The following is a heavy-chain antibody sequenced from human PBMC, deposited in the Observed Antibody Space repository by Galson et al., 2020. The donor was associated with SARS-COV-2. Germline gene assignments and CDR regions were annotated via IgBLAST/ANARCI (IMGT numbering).Heavy chain of an antibody. J-gene: IGHJ3*02. V-gene: IGHV4-30-4*01. CDR1: DGSISSGDYY. D-gene: IGHD3-22*01. CDR2: IYYSGST. CDR3: ARDQHTASYYYDNSGYSHGSFDI. Sequence: ETSETLSLTCTVSDGSISSGDYYWSSIRQPPGKGLEWIGNIYYSGSTYYNPSLKSRVTISVDTSKNQFSLNLSSVTAADTAVYYCARDQHTASYYYDNSGYSHGSFDIWGQGTMVTGSS.